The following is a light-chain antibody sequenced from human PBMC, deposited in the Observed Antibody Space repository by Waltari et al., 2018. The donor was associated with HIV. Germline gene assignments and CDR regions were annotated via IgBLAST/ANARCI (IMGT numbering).Light chain of an antibody. CDR2: EIT. CDR1: TNDVGNYNI. V-gene: IGLV2-23*02. CDR3: CSYANAGRT. J-gene: IGLJ2*01. Sequence: QSALTQPASVSGSPGQSIPISCIGITNDVGNYNILSWYQQHPGKAPKLIIYEITKRPSGVSNRFSGSKSGNTASLTISGLQADDEADYYCCSYANAGRTFGGGTKLTVL.